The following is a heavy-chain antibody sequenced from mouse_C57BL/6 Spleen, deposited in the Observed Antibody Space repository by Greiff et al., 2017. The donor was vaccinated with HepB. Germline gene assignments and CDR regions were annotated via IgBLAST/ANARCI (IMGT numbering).Heavy chain of an antibody. CDR2: ILPGSGST. D-gene: IGHD1-1*01. CDR1: GYTFTGYW. CDR3: ARRGKYYYGSSYGGFDY. J-gene: IGHJ2*01. V-gene: IGHV1-9*01. Sequence: QVQLQQSGAELMKPGASVKLSCKATGYTFTGYWIEWVKQRPGHGLEWIGEILPGSGSTNYNEKFKGKATFTADTSSNTAYMQLSSLTTEDSAIYYCARRGKYYYGSSYGGFDYWGQGTTLTVSS.